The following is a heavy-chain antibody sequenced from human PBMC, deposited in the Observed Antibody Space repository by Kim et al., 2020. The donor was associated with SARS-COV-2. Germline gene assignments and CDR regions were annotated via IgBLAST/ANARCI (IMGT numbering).Heavy chain of an antibody. V-gene: IGHV4-34*01. CDR3: ARGRQDIVVVVAVYYYYYYMDD. CDR2: INHSGST. Sequence: SETLSLTCAVYGGSFSGYYWSWIRQPPGKGLEWIGEINHSGSTNYNPSLKSRVTISVDTSKNQFSLKLSSVTAADTAVYYCARGRQDIVVVVAVYYYYYYMDDWGKGPTVTVSS. CDR1: GGSFSGYY. D-gene: IGHD2-15*01. J-gene: IGHJ6*03.